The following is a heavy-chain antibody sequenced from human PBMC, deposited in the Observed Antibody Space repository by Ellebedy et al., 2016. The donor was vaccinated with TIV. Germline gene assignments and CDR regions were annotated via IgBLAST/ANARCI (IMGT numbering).Heavy chain of an antibody. CDR3: ASGGTYGGYETFDI. CDR1: GGSIKTPTYY. V-gene: IGHV4-39*01. J-gene: IGHJ3*02. CDR2: IYYSGTL. D-gene: IGHD3-16*01. Sequence: MPSETLSLTCTVSGGSIKTPTYYWGWVRQPPGKGLEWIGTIYYSGTLYYNPSLQSRATVSIDTSKNQFPLKLTSVTASDTSVYYCASGGTYGGYETFDIWGQGTMVNVSS.